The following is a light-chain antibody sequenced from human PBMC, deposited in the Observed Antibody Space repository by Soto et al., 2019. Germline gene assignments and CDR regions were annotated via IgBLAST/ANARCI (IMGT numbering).Light chain of an antibody. CDR3: CSYAGSDTYDV. CDR1: SSDIGKYDY. V-gene: IGLV2-11*01. CDR2: DVS. J-gene: IGLJ1*01. Sequence: QLVLTQPRSVSGSPGQSVTISCTGTSSDIGKYDYVSWYQQYPGKAPKLMIYDVSKRPSGVPDRFSGSKSGNTASLTISGLQAEDEADYYCCSYAGSDTYDVFGAGTKLTVL.